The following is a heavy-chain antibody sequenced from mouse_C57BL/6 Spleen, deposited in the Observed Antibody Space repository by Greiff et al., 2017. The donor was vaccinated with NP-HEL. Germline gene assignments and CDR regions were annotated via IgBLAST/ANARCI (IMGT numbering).Heavy chain of an antibody. J-gene: IGHJ3*01. Sequence: VQRVESGAELVKPGASVKLSCKASGYTFTEYTIHWVKQRSGQGLEWIGWFYPGSGSIKYNEKFKDKATLTADKSSSTVYMELSRLTSEDSAVYFCARHEGRAYSGSFFAYWGQGTLVTVSA. D-gene: IGHD2-10*01. V-gene: IGHV1-62-2*01. CDR2: FYPGSGSI. CDR3: ARHEGRAYSGSFFAY. CDR1: GYTFTEYT.